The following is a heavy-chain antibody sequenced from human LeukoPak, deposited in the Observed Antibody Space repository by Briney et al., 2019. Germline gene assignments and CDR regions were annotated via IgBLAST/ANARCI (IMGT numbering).Heavy chain of an antibody. Sequence: GGSLRLSCAASGLIFRSYAMHWVRQAPGEGLEWVALISYDGSNEYYADSLKGRFTISRDNSKNTVFLQMNSLRAEDTAVYYCAKEAIVATIFTLESWGQGTLVTVSS. CDR2: ISYDGSNE. J-gene: IGHJ4*02. V-gene: IGHV3-30*04. CDR3: AKEAIVATIFTLES. D-gene: IGHD5-12*01. CDR1: GLIFRSYA.